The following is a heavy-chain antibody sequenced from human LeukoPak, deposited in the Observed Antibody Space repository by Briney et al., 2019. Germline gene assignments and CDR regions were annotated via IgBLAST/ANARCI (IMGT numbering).Heavy chain of an antibody. V-gene: IGHV7-4-1*02. D-gene: IGHD6-13*01. CDR2: INTNTGNP. J-gene: IGHJ4*02. Sequence: ASVKVSCKASGYTFTSYAMNWVRQAPGQGLEWMGWINTNTGNPTYAQGFTGRFVFSLDTSVTTAYLQISSLKAEDTAVYYCASGAYSSSCYNFGYRGQGTLVTVSS. CDR1: GYTFTSYA. CDR3: ASGAYSSSCYNFGY.